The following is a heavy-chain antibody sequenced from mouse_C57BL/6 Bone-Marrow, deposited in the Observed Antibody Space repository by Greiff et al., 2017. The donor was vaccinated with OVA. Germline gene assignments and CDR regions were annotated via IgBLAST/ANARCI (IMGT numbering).Heavy chain of an antibody. J-gene: IGHJ3*01. Sequence: VQLQQSGAELVMPGASVKLSCKASGYTFTSYWMHWVKQRPGQGLEWIGEIDPSDSYTNYNQKFKGKSTLTVDKSSSTAYMQLSSLTSEDSAVYYCARGLYDGYYVWFAYWGQGTLVTVSA. CDR1: GYTFTSYW. V-gene: IGHV1-69*01. CDR2: IDPSDSYT. CDR3: ARGLYDGYYVWFAY. D-gene: IGHD2-3*01.